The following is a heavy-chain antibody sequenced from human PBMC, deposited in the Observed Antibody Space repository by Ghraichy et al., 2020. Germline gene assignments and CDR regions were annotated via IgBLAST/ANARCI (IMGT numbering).Heavy chain of an antibody. Sequence: GGSLRLSCAVSGFTFSSYWMHWVRQAPGKGLVWVSRINSDGSSTSYADSVKGRFTISRDNAKNTLYLQMNSLRAEDTAVYYCARDLAHRSRGDLWYDAFDIWGQGTMVTVSS. CDR1: GFTFSSYW. V-gene: IGHV3-74*01. D-gene: IGHD2-2*01. J-gene: IGHJ3*02. CDR3: ARDLAHRSRGDLWYDAFDI. CDR2: INSDGSST.